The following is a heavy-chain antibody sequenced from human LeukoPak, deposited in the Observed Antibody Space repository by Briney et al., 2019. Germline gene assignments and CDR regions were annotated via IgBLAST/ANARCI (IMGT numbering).Heavy chain of an antibody. CDR2: ISSSSSTV. Sequence: GGSLRLSCAASGFTFSSYSMNWVRQAPGKGLEWVSYISSSSSTVYYADSVEGRFTISRDNAKNSLYLQMNSLRAEDTAVYYCAKDSIAAAGDYYYYYMDVWGKGTTVTISS. J-gene: IGHJ6*03. V-gene: IGHV3-48*01. CDR3: AKDSIAAAGDYYYYYMDV. D-gene: IGHD6-13*01. CDR1: GFTFSSYS.